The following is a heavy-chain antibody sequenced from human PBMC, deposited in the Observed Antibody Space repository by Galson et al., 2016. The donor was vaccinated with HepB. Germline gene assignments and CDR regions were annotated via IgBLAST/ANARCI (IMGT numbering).Heavy chain of an antibody. J-gene: IGHJ4*02. V-gene: IGHV3-30*18. CDR2: ISYDGSHK. Sequence: SLRLSCAASGFTFSSYAMHWVRQAPGKGLEWVAVISYDGSHKYYAASVKGRFTISRDNSKNTLSLQMNSLRAEATAVYYCAKNDILAGYSAFDYWGQGTLVTVSS. CDR3: AKNDILAGYSAFDY. CDR1: GFTFSSYA. D-gene: IGHD3-9*01.